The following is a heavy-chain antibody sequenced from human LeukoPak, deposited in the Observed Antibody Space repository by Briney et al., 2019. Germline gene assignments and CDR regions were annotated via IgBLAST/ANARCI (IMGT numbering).Heavy chain of an antibody. CDR1: GFTFSSYG. CDR3: ARESGGYCGGGGCYDILY. J-gene: IGHJ4*02. D-gene: IGHD2-15*01. V-gene: IGHV3-33*01. CDR2: IWYDGSNK. Sequence: GRSLRLSCAASGFTFSSYGMHWVRQAPGKGLEWVAVIWYDGSNKYYADSVKGRFTISKDNSKNTLYLQMNSLRGEDTAVYYCARESGGYCGGGGCYDILYWGQGTLVTVSS.